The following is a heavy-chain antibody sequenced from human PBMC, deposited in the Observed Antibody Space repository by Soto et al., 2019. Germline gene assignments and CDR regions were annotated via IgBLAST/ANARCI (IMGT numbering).Heavy chain of an antibody. CDR3: ARDPLIGTTDYGLDV. CDR1: GFTFSTYW. J-gene: IGHJ6*02. D-gene: IGHD1-7*01. Sequence: VQLVESGGGLVQPGGSLRLSCAASGFTFSTYWMHWVRQPPGKGLVWVSRINNDGSNTAYADSVKGRFTISRDNAQSTLYLTRNSLRAEDTAVYYCARDPLIGTTDYGLDVWGQGPTVSVSS. V-gene: IGHV3-74*01. CDR2: INNDGSNT.